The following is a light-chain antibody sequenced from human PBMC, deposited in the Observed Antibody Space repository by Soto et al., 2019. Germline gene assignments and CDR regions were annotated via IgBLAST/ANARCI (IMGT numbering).Light chain of an antibody. V-gene: IGKV3-15*01. J-gene: IGKJ3*01. Sequence: EILMTQSPATLSVSPGERATLSCSASQSVGNNLAWYQQRPAQAPRLLIYGASTRATGTPARFSGSGSGTEFTLTINSLKSEDFALYYCQQYNKWPLFTFGPGTRVDI. CDR3: QQYNKWPLFT. CDR1: QSVGNN. CDR2: GAS.